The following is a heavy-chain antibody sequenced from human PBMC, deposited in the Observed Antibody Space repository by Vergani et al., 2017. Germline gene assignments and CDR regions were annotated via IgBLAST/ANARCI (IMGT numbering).Heavy chain of an antibody. CDR3: ARPVSFSGIAAADY. CDR2: INPNSGGT. CDR1: GYTFTGYY. D-gene: IGHD6-13*01. Sequence: QVQLVQSGAEVKKPGASVKVSCKASGYTFTGYYMHWVRQAPGQGLEWMGWINPNSGGTNYAQKFQGRVTMTRDTSISTAYMKLSRLSSDDTAVSYCARPVSFSGIAAADYWGQGTLVSVSS. V-gene: IGHV1-2*02. J-gene: IGHJ4*02.